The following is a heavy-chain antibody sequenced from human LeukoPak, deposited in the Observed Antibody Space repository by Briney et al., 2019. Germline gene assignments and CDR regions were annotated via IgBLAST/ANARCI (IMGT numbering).Heavy chain of an antibody. CDR1: GDSISSRNYY. CDR2: IHYSGNT. J-gene: IGHJ4*02. Sequence: SETLSLTCTVSGDSISSRNYYWGWIRQPPGKGLEWIGNIHYSGNTSTKPSLKSRVTMSVDTSTNQFSLKMTSVTAADTAVYYCADLLLLGGYFDFWGQGALVTVSS. D-gene: IGHD3-22*01. CDR3: ADLLLLGGYFDF. V-gene: IGHV4-39*01.